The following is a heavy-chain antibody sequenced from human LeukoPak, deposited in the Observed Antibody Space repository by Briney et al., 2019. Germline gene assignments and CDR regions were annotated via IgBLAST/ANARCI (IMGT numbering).Heavy chain of an antibody. Sequence: GGSLRLSCITSGITFSNYWMNWVRQAPGKGLEWVATIKHDGSERYYVDSVKGRFTISRDNPNNSLYLQMNSLRAEDTAVYYCSASWGSDYWGQGTLVTVSS. CDR2: IKHDGSER. CDR1: GITFSNYW. D-gene: IGHD3-16*01. V-gene: IGHV3-7*01. CDR3: SASWGSDY. J-gene: IGHJ4*02.